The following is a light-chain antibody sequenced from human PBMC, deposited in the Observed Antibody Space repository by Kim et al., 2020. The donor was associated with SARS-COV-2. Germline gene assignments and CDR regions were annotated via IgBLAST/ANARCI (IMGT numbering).Light chain of an antibody. J-gene: IGLJ3*02. CDR2: GKN. Sequence: ALGKTVRITCQGDSLRSYYASWYQQKPGQAPVLVIYGKNNRPSGIPGRFSGSSSGNTASLTITGAQAEDEADYYCNARDSSGNHLVFGGGTQLTVL. CDR3: NARDSSGNHLV. V-gene: IGLV3-19*01. CDR1: SLRSYY.